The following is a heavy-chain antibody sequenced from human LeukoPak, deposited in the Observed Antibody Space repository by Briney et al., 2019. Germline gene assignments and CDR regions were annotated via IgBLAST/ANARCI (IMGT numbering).Heavy chain of an antibody. CDR1: GYTFTSYA. V-gene: IGHV7-4-1*02. J-gene: IGHJ3*02. D-gene: IGHD3-22*01. CDR3: ARATTMIVVVIPPDDAFDI. Sequence: GASVKVSCKASGYTFTSYAMNWVRQAPGQGLEWMGWINTNTGNPTYAQGFTGRFVFSLDTSVSTAYLQISSLKAEDTAVYYCARATTMIVVVIPPDDAFDIWGQGTMVTVSS. CDR2: INTNTGNP.